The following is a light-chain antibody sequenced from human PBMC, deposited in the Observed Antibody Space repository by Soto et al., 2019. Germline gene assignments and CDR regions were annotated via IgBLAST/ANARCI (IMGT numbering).Light chain of an antibody. J-gene: IGLJ1*01. CDR3: SSYSSTTPPYV. V-gene: IGLV2-14*01. Sequence: QSALTQPASVSGSPGQSITISCTGTSTDVGGYRYVSWFQHHPGKAPKVIIYEVSNRPSGISHRFSGSKSGNTASLTISGLQAEDEAHYYCSSYSSTTPPYVFGTGTKLTV. CDR1: STDVGGYRY. CDR2: EVS.